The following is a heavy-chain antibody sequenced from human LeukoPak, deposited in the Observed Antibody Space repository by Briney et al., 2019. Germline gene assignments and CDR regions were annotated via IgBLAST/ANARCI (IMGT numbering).Heavy chain of an antibody. J-gene: IGHJ3*02. CDR2: IYPGDSDT. CDR3: ARARGYGVKFDAFDN. D-gene: IGHD4-23*01. Sequence: GESLKISCKGSAYSFTNYWIGCGCQMPGKGLEWMGIIYPGDSDTRYSPSFQGQVTISADKSSSTAYLQWSSLKASDTAMYYCARARGYGVKFDAFDNWGQGTMVTVSS. CDR1: AYSFTNYW. V-gene: IGHV5-51*01.